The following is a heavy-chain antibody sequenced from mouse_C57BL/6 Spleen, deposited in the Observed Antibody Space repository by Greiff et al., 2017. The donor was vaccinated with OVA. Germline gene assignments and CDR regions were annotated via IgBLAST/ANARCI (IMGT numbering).Heavy chain of an antibody. J-gene: IGHJ2*01. D-gene: IGHD1-1*01. V-gene: IGHV14-2*01. CDR3: VRLYYGSSSLDY. CDR2: IDPEDGET. Sequence: EVKLLESGAELVKPGASVKLSCTASGFNIKDYYMHWVKQRTEQGLEWIGRIDPEDGETKYAPKFQGKATITADTSSNTAYLQLSSLTSEDTAVYYCVRLYYGSSSLDYWGQGTTLTVSS. CDR1: GFNIKDYY.